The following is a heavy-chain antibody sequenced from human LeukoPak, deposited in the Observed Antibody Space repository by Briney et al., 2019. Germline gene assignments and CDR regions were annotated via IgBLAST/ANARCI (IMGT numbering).Heavy chain of an antibody. Sequence: GGTLRLSCAASGFTFSSYGMSWVRQAPGKGLERVSGISGSGGSTYYVDSVKGRFTISRDNSKNSLYLQMNSLRAEDTAVYYCAELGITMIGGVWGKGTTVTISS. D-gene: IGHD3-10*02. V-gene: IGHV3-23*01. CDR2: ISGSGGST. J-gene: IGHJ6*04. CDR1: GFTFSSYG. CDR3: AELGITMIGGV.